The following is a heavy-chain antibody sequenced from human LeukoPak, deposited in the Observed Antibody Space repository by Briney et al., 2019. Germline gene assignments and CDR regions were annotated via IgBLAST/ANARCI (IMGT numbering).Heavy chain of an antibody. Sequence: SETLSLTCAVSGGSISSSNWWSWVRQPPGKGPEWIGEINHSGSTNYNPSLKSRVTISVDTSKNQFSLKLSSVTAADTAVYFCARGPPTDYYDSSGFYYVFDYWGQGTLVTVSS. CDR2: INHSGST. CDR1: GGSISSSNW. J-gene: IGHJ4*02. D-gene: IGHD3-22*01. CDR3: ARGPPTDYYDSSGFYYVFDY. V-gene: IGHV4-4*02.